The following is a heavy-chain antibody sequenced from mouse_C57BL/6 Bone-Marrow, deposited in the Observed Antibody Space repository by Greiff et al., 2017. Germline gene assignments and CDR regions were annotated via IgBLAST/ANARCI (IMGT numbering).Heavy chain of an antibody. CDR3: AREGITTVVEDY. CDR1: GYTFTDYY. D-gene: IGHD1-1*01. J-gene: IGHJ2*01. V-gene: IGHV1-26*01. CDR2: INPNNGGT. Sequence: EVQLQQSGPELVKPGASVKISCKASGYTFTDYYMNWVKQSHGKSLEWIGDINPNNGGTSYNQKFKGKATLTVDKSSSTAYMERRSLTSEDSAVYYCAREGITTVVEDYWGQGTTLTVSS.